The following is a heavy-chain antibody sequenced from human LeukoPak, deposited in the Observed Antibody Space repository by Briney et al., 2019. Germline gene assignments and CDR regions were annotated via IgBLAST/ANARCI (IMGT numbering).Heavy chain of an antibody. Sequence: SQTLSLTCAISGDSVSSNSVAWNWIRQSPSRGLEWLGRTYYKSKWKTDYAVSVKGRITINPDTSKNQLSLQVNSVTPEDTAVYYCAGSLDTAITYWGQGTLVTVSS. CDR3: AGSLDTAITY. V-gene: IGHV6-1*01. CDR2: TYYKSKWKT. CDR1: GDSVSSNSVA. J-gene: IGHJ4*02. D-gene: IGHD2-21*02.